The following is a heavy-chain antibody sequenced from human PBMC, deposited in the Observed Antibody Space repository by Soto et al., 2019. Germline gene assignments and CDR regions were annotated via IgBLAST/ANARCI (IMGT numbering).Heavy chain of an antibody. Sequence: ASVKGSCKASGYTFTSYGISWVRQAPGQGLEWMGWISAYNGNTNYAQKLQGRVTMTTDTSTSTAYMELRSLRSDDTAVYYCARDSPVIVVVPAAMEDWFDPWGQGTLVTVSS. CDR2: ISAYNGNT. CDR1: GYTFTSYG. V-gene: IGHV1-18*01. D-gene: IGHD2-2*01. J-gene: IGHJ5*02. CDR3: ARDSPVIVVVPAAMEDWFDP.